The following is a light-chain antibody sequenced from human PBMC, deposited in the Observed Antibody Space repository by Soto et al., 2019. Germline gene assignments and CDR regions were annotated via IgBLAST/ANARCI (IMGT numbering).Light chain of an antibody. CDR2: DAS. CDR1: QSVGGW. Sequence: DIQMTQSPSTPSASVGDTVTLTCRASQSVGGWLAWYQQKPGEVPKLLIYDASSLESGVPSRFSGSGFGTDFTLSISSLQPEDSASYFCQQNDDFPLTFGGGTKVDIK. CDR3: QQNDDFPLT. V-gene: IGKV1-5*01. J-gene: IGKJ4*01.